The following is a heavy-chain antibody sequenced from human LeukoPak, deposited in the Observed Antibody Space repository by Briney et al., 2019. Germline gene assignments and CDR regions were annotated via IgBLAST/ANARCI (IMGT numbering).Heavy chain of an antibody. J-gene: IGHJ3*01. Sequence: SVKVSCKASGFTFTSSAVQWVRHARRQRQEWIGCIVVGSGNTNYAQKFQERVTITRDMSTSLVYMELSSQRSEDAAVYYCAAEAAYYYDSRDAFDVWGKGTMVTVSS. V-gene: IGHV1-58*01. CDR1: GFTFTSSA. CDR3: AAEAAYYYDSRDAFDV. D-gene: IGHD3-22*01. CDR2: IVVGSGNT.